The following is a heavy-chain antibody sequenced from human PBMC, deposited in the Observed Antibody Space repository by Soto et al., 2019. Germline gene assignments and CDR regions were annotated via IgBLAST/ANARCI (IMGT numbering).Heavy chain of an antibody. D-gene: IGHD3-3*02. CDR2: IYYSGST. Sequence: SDTLSPTLTVPGGSISTYYWRSIRQPPGKGLEWIGYIYYSGSTNYNPSLKSRVTISVDTSKNQFSLKLSSVTAADTAVYYCARDIRREDFDIWGQRTMVTVSS. CDR3: ARDIRREDFDI. V-gene: IGHV4-59*01. J-gene: IGHJ3*02. CDR1: GGSISTYY.